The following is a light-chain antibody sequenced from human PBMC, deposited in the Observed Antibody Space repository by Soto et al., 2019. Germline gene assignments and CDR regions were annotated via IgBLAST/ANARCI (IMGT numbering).Light chain of an antibody. CDR1: QRINSW. CDR2: KAS. Sequence: DIPMTQSPSTLSTYIGETVTITCRASQRINSWLAWYRQKPGQAPRLLIYKASILESGVPSRFSGRGAGTEFTLTISNLQPDDFATYYCQQYDAYTQIAFGQGTRLE. J-gene: IGKJ5*01. V-gene: IGKV1-5*03. CDR3: QQYDAYTQIA.